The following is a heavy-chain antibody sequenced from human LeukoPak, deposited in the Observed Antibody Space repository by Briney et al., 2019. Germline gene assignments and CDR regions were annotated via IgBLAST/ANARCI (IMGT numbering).Heavy chain of an antibody. V-gene: IGHV3-7*05. D-gene: IGHD3-10*01. CDR1: GFTFINYW. CDR2: IKQDGSEK. Sequence: GGSLRLSCAASGFTFINYWMTWVRQAPGKGLEWVANIKQDGSEKYYVDSVTGRFTMSRDNAKNSLFLQMSSLRADDTAVYYCARGGIRGVLMEYWGQGTLVTVSS. CDR3: ARGGIRGVLMEY. J-gene: IGHJ4*02.